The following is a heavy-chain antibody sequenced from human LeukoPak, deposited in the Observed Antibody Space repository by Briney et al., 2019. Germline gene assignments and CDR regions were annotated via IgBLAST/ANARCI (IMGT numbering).Heavy chain of an antibody. Sequence: GGSLRLSCAASGLTFSSYAMHWVRQAPGKGPEWVAFISYDGSNKYYADSVKGRFTISRDNTKNTLYLQMNGLRAEDTAVYYCASAELVVTAISYWGQGSLVTVSS. CDR2: ISYDGSNK. CDR3: ASAELVVTAISY. CDR1: GLTFSSYA. D-gene: IGHD2-21*02. V-gene: IGHV3-30-3*01. J-gene: IGHJ4*02.